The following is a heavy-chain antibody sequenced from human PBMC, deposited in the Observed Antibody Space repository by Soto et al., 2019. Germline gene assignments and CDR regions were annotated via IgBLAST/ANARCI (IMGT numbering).Heavy chain of an antibody. Sequence: QVQLQQWGAGLLKPSETLSLTCAVYGGSFSGYYWSWIRQPPGKGLEWIGEINHSGSTNYNPSLKSRVTISVDTSKNQFSLKLSSVTAADTAVYYCARGEGGSGYGNMDVWGQGTTVTVSS. CDR1: GGSFSGYY. CDR3: ARGEGGSGYGNMDV. CDR2: INHSGST. D-gene: IGHD3-10*01. J-gene: IGHJ6*02. V-gene: IGHV4-34*01.